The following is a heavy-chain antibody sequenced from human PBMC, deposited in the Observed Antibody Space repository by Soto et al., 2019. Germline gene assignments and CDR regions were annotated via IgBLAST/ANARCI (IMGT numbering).Heavy chain of an antibody. CDR1: GFTYSSYW. J-gene: IGHJ4*02. V-gene: IGHV3-7*04. D-gene: IGHD4-17*01. Sequence: EVQLVESGGGLVQPGGSLRLSCAASGFTYSSYWMSWVRQAPGKGLEWVANIKEDGSEKHSVDSVKGRFTISRDNAKNSRYLQMNSRRVEDTGVYYCARTTAFEYWGQGTLVTVSS. CDR2: IKEDGSEK. CDR3: ARTTAFEY.